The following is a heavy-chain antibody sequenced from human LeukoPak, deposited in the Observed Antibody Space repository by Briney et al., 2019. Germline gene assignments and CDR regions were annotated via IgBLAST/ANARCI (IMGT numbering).Heavy chain of an antibody. CDR3: MRDAS. Sequence: QPGGSLRLSCAVSGATVSSNHMSWVRQAPGEGLEWVSAIYSGGGTYYADSVKGRFTLSRDNSKNTLYLQMNSLRAEDTAIYYCMRDASWGQGTLVTVSS. J-gene: IGHJ4*02. CDR1: GATVSSNH. CDR2: IYSGGGT. V-gene: IGHV3-66*01.